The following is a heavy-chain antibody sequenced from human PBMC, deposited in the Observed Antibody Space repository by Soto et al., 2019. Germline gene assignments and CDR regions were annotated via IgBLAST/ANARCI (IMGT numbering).Heavy chain of an antibody. V-gene: IGHV4-4*07. CDR2: VDASGNT. Sequence: QVQLQESGPGLVKASETLSLSCTVSGHSISADYWSWIRQPAGKRLEWFGRVDASGNTNSNPSLKSRVTMSVDTSNNQFLLKVRSVTAADTAMYFCARDVGGSVVPHWFDPWGQGALVTVSS. D-gene: IGHD3-22*01. CDR3: ARDVGGSVVPHWFDP. CDR1: GHSISADY. J-gene: IGHJ5*02.